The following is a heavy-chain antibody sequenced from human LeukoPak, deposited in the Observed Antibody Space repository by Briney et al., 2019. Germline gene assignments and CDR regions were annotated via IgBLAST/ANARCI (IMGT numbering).Heavy chain of an antibody. CDR1: GGSFSGYY. CDR2: INHSGST. J-gene: IGHJ4*02. D-gene: IGHD6-19*01. CDR3: SRASSTSYYDY. Sequence: SETLSLTCAVYGGSFSGYYWSWIRQPPRKGLEWIGEINHSGSTNYNPSLKSRVTRAVDTSKNQFSLKLSSVNDADTALCYSSRASSTSYYDYWGQGSLVTVSS. V-gene: IGHV4-34*01.